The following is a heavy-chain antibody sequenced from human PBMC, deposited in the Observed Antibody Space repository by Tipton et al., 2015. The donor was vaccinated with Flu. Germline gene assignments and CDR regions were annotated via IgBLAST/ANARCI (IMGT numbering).Heavy chain of an antibody. J-gene: IGHJ6*02. CDR1: GYNFDIYW. V-gene: IGHV5-51*01. Sequence: VQLVQSGPEVKKPGESLKISCQASGYNFDIYWIGWVRQMPGQGLEWMGIIYPDDSDTRYSPSFHGHVTISVDKSVRTAYLQWSSLKSSDTAMYYCARHELGNLFSFMVVWGQGAEFTVSS. D-gene: IGHD4-23*01. CDR3: ARHELGNLFSFMVV. CDR2: IYPDDSDT.